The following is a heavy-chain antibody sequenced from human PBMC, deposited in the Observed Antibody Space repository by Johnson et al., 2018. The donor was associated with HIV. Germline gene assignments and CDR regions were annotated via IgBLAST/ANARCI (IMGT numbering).Heavy chain of an antibody. V-gene: IGHV3-30-3*01. D-gene: IGHD3-22*01. J-gene: IGHJ3*02. CDR3: AREGNYYDSSSHAFDI. Sequence: VQLVESGGGVVQPGRSLRLSCAASGFTFSSYAMHWVRQAPGEGLEWVAVLSYDGTNTYYADSVKGRFTISRDNSKNTLYLQMNSLRAEDTAVYYCAREGNYYDSSSHAFDIWGQGTMVTVSS. CDR1: GFTFSSYA. CDR2: LSYDGTNT.